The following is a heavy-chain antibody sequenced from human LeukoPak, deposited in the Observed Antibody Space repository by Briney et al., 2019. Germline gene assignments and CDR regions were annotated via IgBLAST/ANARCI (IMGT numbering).Heavy chain of an antibody. CDR1: GYTFSSYY. CDR2: INPSGGST. CDR3: ARALSSWYLIDY. Sequence: ASVKVSCKASGYTFSSYYMHWVRQAPGQGLEWMGIINPSGGSTSYAQKFQGRVTMTRDTSTSTVYMELSSLRSEDMAVYYCARALSSWYLIDYWGQGTLDTVSS. D-gene: IGHD6-13*01. V-gene: IGHV1-46*01. J-gene: IGHJ4*02.